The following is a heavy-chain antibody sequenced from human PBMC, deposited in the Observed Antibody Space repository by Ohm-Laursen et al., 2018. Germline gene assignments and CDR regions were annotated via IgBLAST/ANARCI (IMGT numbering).Heavy chain of an antibody. Sequence: SETLSLTCNVSGGSINSYYWSWIRQHAVKGLEWIGRIYGGGGTNYNPSLESRVTLSVDTSKNQFSLKLRSVTAADTAVYFCARVTGPGDYYGLDVWGQGTMVTVSS. CDR2: IYGGGGT. J-gene: IGHJ6*02. CDR1: GGSINSYY. D-gene: IGHD3-9*01. V-gene: IGHV4-4*07. CDR3: ARVTGPGDYYGLDV.